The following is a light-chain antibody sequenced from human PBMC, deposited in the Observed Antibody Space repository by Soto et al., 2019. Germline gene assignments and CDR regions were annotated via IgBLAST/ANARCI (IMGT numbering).Light chain of an antibody. V-gene: IGLV2-14*03. CDR2: AVS. CDR3: SPYTTSSTVI. CDR1: SSDVGDHNY. J-gene: IGLJ2*01. Sequence: QSVLTQPASVSGSPGQSITISCTGTSSDVGDHNYVSWYQQQPGKAPKLMIYAVSNRPSGVSNRFSGSKSGNTASLTISGLQAEDEADYYCSPYTTSSTVIFGGGTKLTVL.